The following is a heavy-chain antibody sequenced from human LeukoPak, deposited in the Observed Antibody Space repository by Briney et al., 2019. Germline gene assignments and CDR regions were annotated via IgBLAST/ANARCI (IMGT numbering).Heavy chain of an antibody. V-gene: IGHV1-8*01. J-gene: IGHJ6*03. CDR3: ARVGPGNPVSILGYYYYYMDV. Sequence: ASVKVSCKASGYTFTSYDINWVRQATGQGLEWMGWMNPNSGNTGYAQKFQGRVTMTRNTSISTAYMELSSLRSEDTAVYYCARVGPGNPVSILGYYYYYMDVWGKGTTVTVSS. D-gene: IGHD3-3*02. CDR2: MNPNSGNT. CDR1: GYTFTSYD.